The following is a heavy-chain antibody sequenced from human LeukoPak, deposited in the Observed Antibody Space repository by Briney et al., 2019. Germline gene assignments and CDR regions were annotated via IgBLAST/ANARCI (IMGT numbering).Heavy chain of an antibody. J-gene: IGHJ3*02. CDR1: GGTFSSYA. CDR3: ARAMGFDAFDI. CDR2: IIPILAIA. V-gene: IGHV1-69*04. Sequence: ASVKVSCKASGGTFSSYAISWVRQAPGQGLEWMGRIIPILAIANYAQKFQGRVTITADKSTSTAYMEVSSLRSEDTAVYYCARAMGFDAFDIWGQGTMVTVSS. D-gene: IGHD2-8*01.